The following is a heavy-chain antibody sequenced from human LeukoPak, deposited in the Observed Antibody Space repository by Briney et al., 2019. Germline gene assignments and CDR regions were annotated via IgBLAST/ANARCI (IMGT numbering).Heavy chain of an antibody. Sequence: GGSLRLSCAASGFTFSSYYMNWVRQAPGKGLEWVSSISSSSSYINYADSVKGRFTISRDNAKNSLYLQMNSLRAEDTAVYYCAKTTDNYYYYYMDVWGKGTTVTVSS. CDR3: AKTTDNYYYYYMDV. D-gene: IGHD4-17*01. CDR2: ISSSSSYI. V-gene: IGHV3-21*01. J-gene: IGHJ6*03. CDR1: GFTFSSYY.